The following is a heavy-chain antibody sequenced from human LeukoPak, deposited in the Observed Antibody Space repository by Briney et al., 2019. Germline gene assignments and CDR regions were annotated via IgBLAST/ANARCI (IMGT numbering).Heavy chain of an antibody. CDR2: IYTSGST. D-gene: IGHD4-11*01. Sequence: SETLSLTCTVSGGSISSGSYYWSWIRQPAGKGLEWIGRIYTSGSTNYNPSLKSRVTISVDTSKNQFSLKLSSVTAADTAVYYCARDSNYRWFDPWGQGTLVTVSS. J-gene: IGHJ5*02. CDR3: ARDSNYRWFDP. V-gene: IGHV4-61*02. CDR1: GGSISSGSYY.